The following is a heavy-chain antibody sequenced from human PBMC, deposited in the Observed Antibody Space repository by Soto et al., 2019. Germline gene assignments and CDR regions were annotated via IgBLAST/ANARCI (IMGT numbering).Heavy chain of an antibody. CDR2: INPGSGAT. CDR1: GYKFTAYY. J-gene: IGHJ5*02. V-gene: IGHV1-2*02. CDR3: ARHVGYDILTGSGDNWFDP. D-gene: IGHD3-9*01. Sequence: GASVKVSCKASGYKFTAYYMHWVRQAPGQGLEWMGWINPGSGATSYAQTFQGRVTMTRDTSINTVYMEVTSLRPDDTAMYYCARHVGYDILTGSGDNWFDPWGQGTLVTVSS.